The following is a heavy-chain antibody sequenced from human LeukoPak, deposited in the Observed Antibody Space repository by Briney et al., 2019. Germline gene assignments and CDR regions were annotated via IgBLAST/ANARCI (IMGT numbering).Heavy chain of an antibody. Sequence: GGSLRLSCAASGFTFSSYWMSWVRQAPGKGLEWVSAISGSGGSTYYADSVKGRFTISRDNSKNTLYLQMNSLRAEDTAVYYCAKGQWLGDYYFDYWGQGTLVTVSS. CDR2: ISGSGGST. J-gene: IGHJ4*02. CDR1: GFTFSSYW. CDR3: AKGQWLGDYYFDY. D-gene: IGHD6-19*01. V-gene: IGHV3-23*01.